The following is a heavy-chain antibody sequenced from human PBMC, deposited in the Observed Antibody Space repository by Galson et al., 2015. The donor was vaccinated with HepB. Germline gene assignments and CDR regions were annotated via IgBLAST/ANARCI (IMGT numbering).Heavy chain of an antibody. CDR3: AGGRARYCSSTSCWLWLELPFDY. CDR2: INHSGST. D-gene: IGHD2-2*01. V-gene: IGHV4-34*01. Sequence: SETLSLTCAVYGGSFSDYYWNWIRQPPGKGLEYIGEINHSGSTNYNPSLKSRVTISIDTSKNQFALKLTSVTAADTAVYYCAGGRARYCSSTSCWLWLELPFDYWGQGTLVTVSS. J-gene: IGHJ4*02. CDR1: GGSFSDYY.